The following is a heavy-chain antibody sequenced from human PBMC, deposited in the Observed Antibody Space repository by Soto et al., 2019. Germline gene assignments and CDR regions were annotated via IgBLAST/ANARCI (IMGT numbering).Heavy chain of an antibody. V-gene: IGHV1-69*12. CDR2: IIPIFGTA. CDR3: AREDHPRFGEFDY. Sequence: QVQLVQSGAEVKKPGSSVKVSCKASGGTFSSYAISWVRQAPGQGLEWMGGIIPIFGTANYAQKFQGRVTITADESTRAAYMELSSLRSEDTAVYYWAREDHPRFGEFDYWGQGTLVTVSS. CDR1: GGTFSSYA. J-gene: IGHJ4*02. D-gene: IGHD3-10*01.